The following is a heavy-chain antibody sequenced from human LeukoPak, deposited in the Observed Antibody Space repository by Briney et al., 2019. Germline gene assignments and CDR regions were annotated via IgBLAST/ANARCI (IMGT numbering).Heavy chain of an antibody. D-gene: IGHD1-26*01. J-gene: IGHJ4*02. V-gene: IGHV3-30*18. CDR3: AKDLDGAGATGFDY. Sequence: PGGSLRLSCAASGFTFSSYGMHWVRQAPGKGLEWVAVISYDGSNKYYADSVKGRFTISRDNSKNTLYLQMNSLRAEDTAVYYCAKDLDGAGATGFDYWGQGTLVTVSS. CDR1: GFTFSSYG. CDR2: ISYDGSNK.